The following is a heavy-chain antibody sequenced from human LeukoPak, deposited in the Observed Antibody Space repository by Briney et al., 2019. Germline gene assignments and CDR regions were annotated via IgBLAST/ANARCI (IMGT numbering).Heavy chain of an antibody. CDR2: TNPTGTGT. CDR1: GYTFTGYY. V-gene: IGHV1-46*01. Sequence: ASVKVSCKASGYTFTGYYMHWVRQAPGQGLEWMGLTNPTGTGTNYAQKFRGRVTLTRDTSTTTVYMELSSLRSEDSAVYYCAREESGGYFDYWGQGTLVTVSS. D-gene: IGHD2-8*02. CDR3: AREESGGYFDY. J-gene: IGHJ4*02.